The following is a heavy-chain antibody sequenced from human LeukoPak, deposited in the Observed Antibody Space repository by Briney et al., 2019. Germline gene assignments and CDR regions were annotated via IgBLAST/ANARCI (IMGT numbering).Heavy chain of an antibody. J-gene: IGHJ6*02. Sequence: ASVKVSCKASGYTFTGFYMHWVRQVPGQGLEWMGWINPNSGGTNYAQKFQGWVTMTRDTSISTAYMELSRLRSDDTAVYYCARGADYDILTGYPYYYYYYGMDVWGQGTTVTVSS. CDR1: GYTFTGFY. CDR2: INPNSGGT. CDR3: ARGADYDILTGYPYYYYYYGMDV. D-gene: IGHD3-9*01. V-gene: IGHV1-2*04.